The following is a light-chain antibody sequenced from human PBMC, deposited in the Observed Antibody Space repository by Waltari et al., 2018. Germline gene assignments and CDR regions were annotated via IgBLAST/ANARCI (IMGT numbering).Light chain of an antibody. CDR2: LTH. Sequence: QSVLTQPPSASGTPGQSVTISCSGSLSTIGPPYVYWYQQLPGTAPKLLTYLTHQRPSGVPDRFSASKSGTSASLAISGLRFEDEADYYCATRDEGPTVVFGGGTKLTVL. CDR3: ATRDEGPTVV. CDR1: LSTIGPPY. V-gene: IGLV1-47*01. J-gene: IGLJ2*01.